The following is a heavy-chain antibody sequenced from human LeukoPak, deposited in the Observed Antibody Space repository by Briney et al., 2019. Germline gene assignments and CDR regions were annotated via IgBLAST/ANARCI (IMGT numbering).Heavy chain of an antibody. V-gene: IGHV4-39*01. Sequence: PSETLSLTCTVSGGSISSSSYYWGWIRQPPGKGLEWIGSIYYSGSTYYNPSLKSRVTISVDTSKNQFSLKLSSVTAAYTAVYYCARLNYRGSGFDYWGQGTLVTVSS. CDR1: GGSISSSSYY. CDR2: IYYSGST. CDR3: ARLNYRGSGFDY. J-gene: IGHJ4*02. D-gene: IGHD3-10*01.